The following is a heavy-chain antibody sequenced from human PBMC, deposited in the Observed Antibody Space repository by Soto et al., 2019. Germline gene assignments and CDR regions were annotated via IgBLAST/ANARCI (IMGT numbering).Heavy chain of an antibody. CDR2: ISSSGGTI. J-gene: IGHJ4*02. V-gene: IGHV3-48*03. D-gene: IGHD6-6*01. Sequence: PGGSLRLSCAASGFTFSSYEMNWVRQAPGKGLEWVSYISSSGGTIYYADSVKGRFTISRDNAKNSLYLQMNSLRAEDTAVYYCATHPDSSSFDYWGQGTPVTVSS. CDR3: ATHPDSSSFDY. CDR1: GFTFSSYE.